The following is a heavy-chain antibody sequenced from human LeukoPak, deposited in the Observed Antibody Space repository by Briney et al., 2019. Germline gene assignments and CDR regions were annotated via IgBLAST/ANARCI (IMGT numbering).Heavy chain of an antibody. D-gene: IGHD3-9*01. J-gene: IGHJ4*02. CDR1: GFTFSSYW. CDR3: ARGAWLSC. Sequence: TGGSLGISCAASGFTFSSYWMSWVRQAPGKGLEWVANIKQDGSEEYYVDSVKGRFTISRDNAKKSVYLQMSSLRAEDTALYYCARGAWLSCWGQGTQVTVSS. CDR2: IKQDGSEE. V-gene: IGHV3-7*01.